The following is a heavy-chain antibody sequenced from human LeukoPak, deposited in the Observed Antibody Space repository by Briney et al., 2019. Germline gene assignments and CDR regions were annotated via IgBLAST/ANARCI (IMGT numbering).Heavy chain of an antibody. V-gene: IGHV4-34*01. D-gene: IGHD3-16*01. CDR2: IIHSGRA. Sequence: SETLSLTCAVNGGSFSGYYWTWIRQSPGKGLEWVGEIIHSGRANYSPSLKSRLTLSVDPSMNHFSLRLSSVTAADTAVYYCARGTVLTGYASFDYWGQGALVTVSS. CDR3: ARGTVLTGYASFDY. J-gene: IGHJ4*02. CDR1: GGSFSGYY.